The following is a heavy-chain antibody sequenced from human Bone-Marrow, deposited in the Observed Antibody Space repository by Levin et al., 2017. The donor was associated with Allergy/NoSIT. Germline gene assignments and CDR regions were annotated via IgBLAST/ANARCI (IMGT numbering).Heavy chain of an antibody. V-gene: IGHV4-30-4*01. J-gene: IGHJ4*02. CDR1: GGFSIRSSDHW. CDR3: VRGYSYGSPYSSGYYFFDT. D-gene: IGHD5-18*01. Sequence: SETLSLTCTVSGGFSIRSSDHWWSWVRQSPGGGLEWIGYVFYSGTTYYNPSLKSRVAMSEDTSRNQFSLRLWSVTTADTALYYCVRGYSYGSPYSSGYYFFDTWGQGILITVSS. CDR2: VFYSGTT.